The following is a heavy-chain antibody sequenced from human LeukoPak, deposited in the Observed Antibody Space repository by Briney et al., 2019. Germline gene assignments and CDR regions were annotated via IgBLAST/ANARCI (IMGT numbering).Heavy chain of an antibody. Sequence: PGGSLRLSCAASGFTFTNYWMTWVRQAPGQGLEWVANIKQDGSETNYVDSVKGRFTISRDNVKNSLFLQMNSLRAEDTALYYCAKIKEGSGSHIDYWGQGTLVTVSS. J-gene: IGHJ4*02. CDR3: AKIKEGSGSHIDY. CDR2: IKQDGSET. CDR1: GFTFTNYW. D-gene: IGHD3-10*01. V-gene: IGHV3-7*03.